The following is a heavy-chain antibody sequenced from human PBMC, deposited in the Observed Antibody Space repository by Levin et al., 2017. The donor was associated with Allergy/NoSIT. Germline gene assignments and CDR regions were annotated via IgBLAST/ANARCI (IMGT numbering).Heavy chain of an antibody. J-gene: IGHJ4*02. V-gene: IGHV3-23*01. Sequence: GGSLRLSCAASGFTFSSYHMSWVRQAPGKGLERVSGISGGGGPTYYADSVKGRFTISRDNSKNTLYLQMTSLRAEDTAIYYCARAGLAAPGDYWGQGTLVTVSS. CDR2: ISGGGGPT. CDR1: GFTFSSYH. CDR3: ARAGLAAPGDY. D-gene: IGHD6-13*01.